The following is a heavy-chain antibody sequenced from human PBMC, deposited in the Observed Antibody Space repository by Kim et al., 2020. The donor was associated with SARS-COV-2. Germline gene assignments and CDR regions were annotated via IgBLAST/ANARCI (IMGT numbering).Heavy chain of an antibody. CDR1: GGSVSSVFYS. CDR3: ARSERGSGYDS. CDR2: IYNIGTT. J-gene: IGHJ4*02. D-gene: IGHD3-3*01. V-gene: IGHV4-61*01. Sequence: SETLSLTCIVSGGSVSSVFYSWIWIRQPPGKELEWLGYIYNIGTTKYNPPLKSRVTISVDTSKNPFSLILTSVSAADTAVYYCARSERGSGYDSWGQGTLVTVSS.